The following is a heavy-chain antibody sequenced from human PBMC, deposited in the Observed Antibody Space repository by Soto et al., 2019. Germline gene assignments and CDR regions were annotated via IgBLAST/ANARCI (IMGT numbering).Heavy chain of an antibody. V-gene: IGHV1-18*01. CDR3: ARDMVRGQPITIFGVVTHTAYYYYMDV. CDR2: ISAYNGNT. Sequence: GASVKVSCKDSGYSFTSNGSSWVRQAPGQGLEWMGWISAYNGNTNYAQKLQGRVTMTTDTSTSTAYMELRSLRSDDTAVYYCARDMVRGQPITIFGVVTHTAYYYYMDVWGKGTTVTVSS. CDR1: GYSFTSNG. J-gene: IGHJ6*03. D-gene: IGHD3-3*01.